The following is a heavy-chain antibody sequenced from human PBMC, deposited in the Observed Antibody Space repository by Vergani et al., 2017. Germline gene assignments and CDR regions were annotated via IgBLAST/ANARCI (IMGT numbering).Heavy chain of an antibody. J-gene: IGHJ4*02. CDR3: AKDQRYSSSCLLDY. CDR2: ISGSGGST. D-gene: IGHD6-13*01. CDR1: GSTVSGNY. Sequence: ELQLVESGGGLVQPGGSLRLSCAASGSTVSGNYMTWVRQAPGKGLEWVSAISGSGGSTYYADSVKGRFTISRDNSKNTLYLQMNSLRAEDTAVYYCAKDQRYSSSCLLDYWGQGTLVTVSS. V-gene: IGHV3-23*04.